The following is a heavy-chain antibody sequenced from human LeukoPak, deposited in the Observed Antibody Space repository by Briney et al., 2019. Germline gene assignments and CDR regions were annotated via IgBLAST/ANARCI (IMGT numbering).Heavy chain of an antibody. J-gene: IGHJ4*02. D-gene: IGHD1-1*01. V-gene: IGHV4-59*08. CDR2: ISYSGST. CDR3: ARHSAGTTKDY. CDR1: GGSISSYY. Sequence: SETLSLTCTVSGGSISSYYWNWIRQSPGEGLEWVGYISYSGSTNYNPSLKSRVTMSVDTSKNQFSLKLSSVTAADTAVYYCARHSAGTTKDYWGQGTLVTVSS.